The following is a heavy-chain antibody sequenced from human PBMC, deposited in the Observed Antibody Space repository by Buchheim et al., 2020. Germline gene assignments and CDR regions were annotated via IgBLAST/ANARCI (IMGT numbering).Heavy chain of an antibody. CDR3: ARISSIATRRLDS. CDR1: GGSFSGYY. V-gene: IGHV4-34*01. CDR2: INHSGST. J-gene: IGHJ4*02. Sequence: QVQLQQWGAGLLKPSETLSLTCAVYGGSFSGYYWSWIRQPPGKGLEWIGEINHSGSTNYNPSLKSRVTISVDTSKNQFSLHLTSATAADTAVYYCARISSIATRRLDSWGQGIL. D-gene: IGHD6-6*01.